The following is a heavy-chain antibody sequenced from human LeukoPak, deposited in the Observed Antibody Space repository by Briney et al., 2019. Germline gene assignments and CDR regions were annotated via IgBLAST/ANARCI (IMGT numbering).Heavy chain of an antibody. J-gene: IGHJ6*02. V-gene: IGHV3-23*01. CDR2: ISTSDGTT. D-gene: IGHD3-9*01. Sequence: GGSLRLSCAASGFMFRSFAMNWVRQAPGKGLEWVSTISTSDGTTYYADSVKGRFTISRDTSKNTLYLQMNTLRVEDTAVYYCTRDLMDYDVSTGLHHYYMDVWGQGTTVTVSS. CDR3: TRDLMDYDVSTGLHHYYMDV. CDR1: GFMFRSFA.